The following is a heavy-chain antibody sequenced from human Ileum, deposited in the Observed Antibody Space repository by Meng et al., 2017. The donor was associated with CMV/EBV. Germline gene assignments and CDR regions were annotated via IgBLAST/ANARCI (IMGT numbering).Heavy chain of an antibody. J-gene: IGHJ4*02. V-gene: IGHV4-34*01. Sequence: LHAGGAGLLRRSEPLSPTCAVYGGSFSGYYWSWIRQPPGKGLEWIGEINHSGSTNYNPSLKSRVTISVDTSKNQFFLKLSSVTAADTAVYYCARGVAGGPFDYWGQGTLVTVSS. D-gene: IGHD2-15*01. CDR1: GGSFSGYY. CDR3: ARGVAGGPFDY. CDR2: INHSGST.